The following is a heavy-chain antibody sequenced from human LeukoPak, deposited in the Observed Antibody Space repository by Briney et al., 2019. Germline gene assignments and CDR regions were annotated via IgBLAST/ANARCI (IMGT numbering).Heavy chain of an antibody. CDR2: ISGSGGST. CDR1: GFTFSSYA. Sequence: GGSLKLSCAASGFTFSSYAMSWVRQAPGKGLEWVSAISGSGGSTYYADSVKGRFTISRDNSKNTLYLQMNSLRAEDTAVYYCAKSIVVVPAAMYGYYYGMDVWGQGTTVTVSS. J-gene: IGHJ6*02. CDR3: AKSIVVVPAAMYGYYYGMDV. V-gene: IGHV3-23*01. D-gene: IGHD2-2*01.